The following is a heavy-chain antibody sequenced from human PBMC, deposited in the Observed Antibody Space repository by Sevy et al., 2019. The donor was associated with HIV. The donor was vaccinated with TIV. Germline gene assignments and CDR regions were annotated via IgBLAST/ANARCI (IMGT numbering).Heavy chain of an antibody. J-gene: IGHJ4*02. D-gene: IGHD6-13*01. V-gene: IGHV3-49*04. Sequence: GGSLRLSCTASGFTFGDYCMSWVRQAPGKGLEWVAFLKSDVYGGTVDTAASVKGRFVISRDDSKTNAYLQMNDLKTEDTGVYYCTRWKAAQSIFDYWGQGALVTVSS. CDR2: LKSDVYGGTV. CDR1: GFTFGDYC. CDR3: TRWKAAQSIFDY.